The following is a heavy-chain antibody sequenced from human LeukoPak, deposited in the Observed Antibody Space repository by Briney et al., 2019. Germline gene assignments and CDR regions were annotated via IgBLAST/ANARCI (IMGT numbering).Heavy chain of an antibody. CDR3: ARERSRGYSCPGY. V-gene: IGHV3-30-3*01. J-gene: IGHJ4*02. Sequence: RSLRLSCAASGFTFSSYAMHWVRQAPGKGLEWVAVISYDGSNKYYADSVKGRFTISRDNSKNTLYLQMNSLRAEDTAVYYCARERSRGYSCPGYWGQGTLVTVSS. CDR2: ISYDGSNK. D-gene: IGHD5-18*01. CDR1: GFTFSSYA.